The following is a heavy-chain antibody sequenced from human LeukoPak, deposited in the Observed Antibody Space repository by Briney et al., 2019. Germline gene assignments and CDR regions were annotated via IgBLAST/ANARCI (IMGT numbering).Heavy chain of an antibody. CDR3: AKDGGAAAAIDY. CDR1: GFTFSSYG. J-gene: IGHJ4*02. V-gene: IGHV3-30*18. CDR2: ISYDGSNK. Sequence: GGSLRLSCAASGFTFSSYGMHWVCQAPGKGLEWVAVISYDGSNKYYADSVKGRFTISRDNSKNPLYLQMNSLRAEDTAVYYCAKDGGAAAAIDYWGQGTLVTVSS. D-gene: IGHD6-13*01.